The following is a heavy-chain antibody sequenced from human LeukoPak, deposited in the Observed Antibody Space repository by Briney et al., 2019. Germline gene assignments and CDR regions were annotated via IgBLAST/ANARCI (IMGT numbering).Heavy chain of an antibody. V-gene: IGHV1-2*02. J-gene: IGHJ3*02. D-gene: IGHD2-2*01. CDR3: ASGGHCSSTSCYPNAFDI. CDR2: INPNSGGT. CDR1: GYTFTGYY. Sequence: GASVKVSCKASGYTFTGYYMHWVRQAPGQGLEWMGWINPNSGGTNYAQKFQGRVTMTRDTSISTAYMGLSRLRSDDTAVYYCASGGHCSSTSCYPNAFDIWGQGTMVTVSS.